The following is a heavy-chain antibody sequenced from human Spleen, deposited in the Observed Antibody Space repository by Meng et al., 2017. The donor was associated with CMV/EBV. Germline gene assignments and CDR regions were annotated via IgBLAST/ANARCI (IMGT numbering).Heavy chain of an antibody. V-gene: IGHV4-61*01. D-gene: IGHD4-17*01. J-gene: IGHJ4*02. CDR2: IYYSGST. CDR3: ARAYGDYVLEDY. CDR1: GGSVSSGSYY. Sequence: SETLSLTCTVPGGSVSSGSYYWSWIRQPPGKGLEWIGYIYYSGSTNYNPSLKSRVTISVDTSKNQFSLKLSSVTAADTAVYYCARAYGDYVLEDYWGQGTLVTVSS.